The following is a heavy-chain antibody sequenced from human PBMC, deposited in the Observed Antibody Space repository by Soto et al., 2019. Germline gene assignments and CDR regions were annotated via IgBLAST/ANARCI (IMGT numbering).Heavy chain of an antibody. J-gene: IGHJ4*02. CDR2: INASNGDT. Sequence: ASVKVSCKASGYTFTSYAMHWVRQAPGQRLEWMGWINASNGDTKYSQKFQGWVTMTRDTSISTAYMELSRLRSDDTAVYYRAREYCSGGSCYLYFDYWGQGTLVTVSS. D-gene: IGHD2-15*01. V-gene: IGHV1-3*01. CDR3: AREYCSGGSCYLYFDY. CDR1: GYTFTSYA.